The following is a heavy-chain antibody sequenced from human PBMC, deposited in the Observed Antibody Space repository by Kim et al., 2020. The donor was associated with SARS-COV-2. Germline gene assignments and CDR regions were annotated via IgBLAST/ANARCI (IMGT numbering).Heavy chain of an antibody. Sequence: SETLSLTCTVSGASISSGGNYWTWIRQQPGKSLEWIGYIYYSGTTYYNPSLKSRLILSVDTSKNQFSLKLTSVTAADTAIYYCAREDRQDYSDSIGYYVYWGQGTLVTVSS. CDR3: AREDRQDYSDSIGYYVY. CDR2: IYYSGTT. V-gene: IGHV4-31*03. CDR1: GASISSGGNY. D-gene: IGHD3-22*01. J-gene: IGHJ1*01.